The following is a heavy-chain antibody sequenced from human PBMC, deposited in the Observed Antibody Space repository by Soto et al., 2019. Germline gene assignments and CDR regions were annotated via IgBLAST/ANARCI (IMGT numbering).Heavy chain of an antibody. CDR1: GGSISSSSYY. Sequence: SETLSLTCTVSGGSISSSSYYWGWIRQPPGKGLEWIGSIYYSGSTYYNPSLKSRVTISVDTSKNQFSLKLSSVTAADTAVYYCARLIAGSGFDPWGQGTLVTVS. D-gene: IGHD3-10*01. CDR3: ARLIAGSGFDP. J-gene: IGHJ5*02. CDR2: IYYSGST. V-gene: IGHV4-39*01.